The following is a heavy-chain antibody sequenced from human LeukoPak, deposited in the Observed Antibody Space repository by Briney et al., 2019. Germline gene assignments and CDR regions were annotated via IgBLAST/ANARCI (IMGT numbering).Heavy chain of an antibody. D-gene: IGHD6-19*01. V-gene: IGHV3-9*01. J-gene: IGHJ4*02. CDR2: ISWNRGSI. CDR1: GFIFNNYA. CDR3: AKSANIAVAGRPDY. Sequence: GGSLRLSCAGSGFIFNNYAMHWVRQPPGKGLEWVSGISWNRGSIDYADSVKGRFDISRDNAKNSLYLQMNSLRAEDTALYYCAKSANIAVAGRPDYWGQGTLVTVSS.